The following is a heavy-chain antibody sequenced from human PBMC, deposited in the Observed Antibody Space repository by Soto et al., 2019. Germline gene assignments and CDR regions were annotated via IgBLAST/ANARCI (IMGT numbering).Heavy chain of an antibody. CDR1: GDSVSIKSAA. J-gene: IGHJ4*02. CDR3: ARDPGYSLYY. Sequence: PSQTLSLTCAISGDSVSIKSAAWNWIRQSPSRGLEWLGRTYYRSKWYYDYADSVKSRITINSDTSKNQFSLQLNSVTPEDIAVYYCARDPGYSLYYCGQGTLVTVSS. V-gene: IGHV6-1*01. CDR2: TYYRSKWYY. D-gene: IGHD5-18*01.